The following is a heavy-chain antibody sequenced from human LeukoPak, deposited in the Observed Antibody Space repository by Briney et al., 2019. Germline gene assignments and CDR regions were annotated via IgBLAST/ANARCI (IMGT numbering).Heavy chain of an antibody. J-gene: IGHJ4*02. CDR3: AKGGYFDWFGGLGYIYYFDY. V-gene: IGHV3-23*01. Sequence: GGSLRLSCAASGFTFSSYAMSWVRQAPGKGLEWVSAISGSGGSTYYADSVKGRFTISRDNSKNTLYLQMNSLRAEDTAVYYCAKGGYFDWFGGLGYIYYFDYWGQGTLVTVSS. CDR2: ISGSGGST. CDR1: GFTFSSYA. D-gene: IGHD3-9*01.